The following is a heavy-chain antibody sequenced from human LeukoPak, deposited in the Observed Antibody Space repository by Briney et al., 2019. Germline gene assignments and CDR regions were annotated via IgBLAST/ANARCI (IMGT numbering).Heavy chain of an antibody. J-gene: IGHJ4*02. Sequence: SSETLSLTCTVSGGSISSSSYYWGWIRQPPGKGLEWIGSIYYSGSTYYNPSLKSRVTISVDTSKNQFSLKLSSVTAADTAVYYCARDRLVLYYFDYWGQGTLVTVSS. D-gene: IGHD3-10*01. CDR2: IYYSGST. V-gene: IGHV4-39*07. CDR1: GGSISSSSYY. CDR3: ARDRLVLYYFDY.